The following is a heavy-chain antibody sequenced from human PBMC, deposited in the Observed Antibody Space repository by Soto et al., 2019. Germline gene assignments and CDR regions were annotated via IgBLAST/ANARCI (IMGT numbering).Heavy chain of an antibody. J-gene: IGHJ4*02. CDR2: VTHSGTA. V-gene: IGHV4-30-2*01. CDR3: ARIHWAQSSLDY. Sequence: LTCAVSGGSIDSGAFSLSWIRQPPGKGLEWIGYVTHSGTAYSIPSLNGRLTLSVDSSQTQFSLKLTSVTAADSAFYYCARIHWAQSSLDYWGRGILVTVSS. CDR1: GGSIDSGAFS. D-gene: IGHD6-19*01.